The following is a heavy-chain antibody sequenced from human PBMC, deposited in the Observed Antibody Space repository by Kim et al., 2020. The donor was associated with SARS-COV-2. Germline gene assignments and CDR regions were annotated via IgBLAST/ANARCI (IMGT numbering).Heavy chain of an antibody. D-gene: IGHD1-1*01. Sequence: YGVSVKGRFTISTDIAKNTLYLQRNSLRAEDTAIYYCAKGKSPGKVDWFDPWGQGTLVTVSS. J-gene: IGHJ5*02. CDR3: AKGKSPGKVDWFDP. V-gene: IGHV3-23*01.